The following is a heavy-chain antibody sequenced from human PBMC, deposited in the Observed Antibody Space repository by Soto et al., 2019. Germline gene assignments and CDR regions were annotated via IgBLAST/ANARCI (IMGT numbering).Heavy chain of an antibody. Sequence: GESMKSSCKGSGYNFAGYWIAWVRQMPGKGLELMGIIYPSDSDTRYRPSFQGQVTISADKSISSAYLQWSSLRASDTAMYYCARGGVSTRTCDYWGHVTPATVS. CDR2: IYPSDSDT. V-gene: IGHV5-51*01. D-gene: IGHD3-3*01. J-gene: IGHJ4*01. CDR1: GYNFAGYW. CDR3: ARGGVSTRTCDY.